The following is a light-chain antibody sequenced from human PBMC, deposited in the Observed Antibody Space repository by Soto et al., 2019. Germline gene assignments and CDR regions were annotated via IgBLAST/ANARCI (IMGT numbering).Light chain of an antibody. CDR3: QQRANRLT. CDR2: DAS. J-gene: IGKJ4*01. CDR1: QSVRSY. Sequence: EILLTQSPATLSLSPGESATLSCRASQSVRSYLAWYQQKPGQAPRLLIYDASNRATGIPARFSGSGSGTDFTLTISSLEPEDSAVYYCQQRANRLTFGGGTKVEI. V-gene: IGKV3-11*01.